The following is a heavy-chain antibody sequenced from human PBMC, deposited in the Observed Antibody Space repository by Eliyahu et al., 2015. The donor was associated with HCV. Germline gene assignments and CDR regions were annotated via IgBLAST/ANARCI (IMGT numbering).Heavy chain of an antibody. CDR3: AQDGGATPFYYYGMDV. D-gene: IGHD4-17*01. J-gene: IGHJ6*02. CDR2: VSGDGYTT. Sequence: QLVESGGGVVQPGGSLRLSCTASGFTFADKAMHWVRQAPGKGLEWLSLVSGDGYTTYYADSVKGRFTISKDNNENSLHLQMNSLTTEDTALYFCAQDGGATPFYYYGMDVWGQGTTVTVSS. V-gene: IGHV3-43*02. CDR1: GFTFADKA.